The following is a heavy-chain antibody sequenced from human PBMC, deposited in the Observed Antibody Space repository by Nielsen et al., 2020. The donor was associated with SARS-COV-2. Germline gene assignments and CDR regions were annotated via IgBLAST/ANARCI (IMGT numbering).Heavy chain of an antibody. D-gene: IGHD3-3*02. CDR3: ARDRGRVASSQGYGMDV. V-gene: IGHV1-8*01. CDR1: GYTFTTYD. CDR2: MNPNSGNT. Sequence: ASVKVSCKASGYTFTTYDINWVRQATGQGLEWMGWMNPNSGNTGFAQKFQGRITMARNTSMSAAYMELSDLRSEDTAVYYCARDRGRVASSQGYGMDVWGQGTTVTVSS. J-gene: IGHJ6*02.